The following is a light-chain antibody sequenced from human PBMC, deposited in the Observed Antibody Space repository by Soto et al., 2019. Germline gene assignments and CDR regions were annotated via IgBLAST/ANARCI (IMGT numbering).Light chain of an antibody. J-gene: IGLJ3*02. V-gene: IGLV2-8*01. Sequence: QSVLTQPPSASGSPGQSVTISCTGTSSDVGGYNYVSWYQRHPGKAPKLMIYEVSKRPSGVPDRFSGSKSGNTASLSVSGLQAEDEADYYCFSYAGNDNWVFGGGTKLTVL. CDR3: FSYAGNDNWV. CDR1: SSDVGGYNY. CDR2: EVS.